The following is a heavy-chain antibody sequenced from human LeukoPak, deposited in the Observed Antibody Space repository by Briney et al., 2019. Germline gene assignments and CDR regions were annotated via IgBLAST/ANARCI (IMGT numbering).Heavy chain of an antibody. V-gene: IGHV4-59*08. Sequence: PSETLSLTSTVSGGSISSYFWRWIRQPPGKGLEWIGYIYHSASTNYNPSLKSRLTISIDTSKNQFSLKLSTVTAADTAVYYCARHRDSSGWPNYFDYWGQGTLVTVSS. J-gene: IGHJ4*02. CDR3: ARHRDSSGWPNYFDY. D-gene: IGHD6-19*01. CDR2: IYHSAST. CDR1: GGSISSYF.